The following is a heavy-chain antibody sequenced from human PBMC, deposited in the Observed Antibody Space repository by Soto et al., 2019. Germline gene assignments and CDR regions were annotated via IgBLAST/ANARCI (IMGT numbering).Heavy chain of an antibody. D-gene: IGHD3-9*01. CDR3: ARIRAYYDILTGYFYYYYGMDV. J-gene: IGHJ6*02. V-gene: IGHV2-70*11. CDR2: IDWDDDK. Sequence: SGPTLVNPTQTLTLTCTFSGFSLSTSGMCVSWIRQPPGKALEWLARIDWDDDKYYSTSLKTRLTISKDTSKNQVVLTMTNMDPVDTATYYCARIRAYYDILTGYFYYYYGMDVWGQGT. CDR1: GFSLSTSGMC.